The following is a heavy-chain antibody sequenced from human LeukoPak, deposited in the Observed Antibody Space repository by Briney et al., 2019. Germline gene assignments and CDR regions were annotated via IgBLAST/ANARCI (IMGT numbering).Heavy chain of an antibody. V-gene: IGHV1-2*02. CDR1: GYSFTGYY. D-gene: IGHD3-22*01. J-gene: IGHJ4*02. CDR3: ARDQNYYDATSYYGIDY. CDR2: INPNSGAT. Sequence: ASVKVSCKASGYSFTGYYIHWVRQAPGQGLAWMGWINPNSGATNYAQRFQDRVTMTRDRSINTAYMELNRMRSDETAMYYCARDQNYYDATSYYGIDYWGQGTLVTVSS.